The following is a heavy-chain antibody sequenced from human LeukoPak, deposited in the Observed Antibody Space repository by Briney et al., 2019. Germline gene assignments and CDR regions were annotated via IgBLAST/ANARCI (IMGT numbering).Heavy chain of an antibody. CDR1: GFTLSSYW. CDR3: VRGNPFGGY. J-gene: IGHJ4*02. CDR2: IKQDGSEI. Sequence: GGSLRLSCAASGFTLSSYWMIWVRQAPGKGLEWVANIKQDGSEISYVDSVKSRFTISRDNAKNSLYLQMNSLRAEDTAVYYCVRGNPFGGYWGQGTLVTVST. D-gene: IGHD2-15*01. V-gene: IGHV3-7*03.